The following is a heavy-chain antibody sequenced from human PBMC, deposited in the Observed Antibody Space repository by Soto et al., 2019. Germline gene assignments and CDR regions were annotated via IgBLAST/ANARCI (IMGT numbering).Heavy chain of an antibody. J-gene: IGHJ5*02. D-gene: IGHD3-22*01. V-gene: IGHV4-39*01. Sequence: ETLSLTCGVSGDSISNSRFYWAWIRQPPGEGLEWIGSIYHTGNAYYNPSLKSRVTISVDTSKNQFSLQVTSVTAADTALYYCARDYFDSSDYTTNWFDPWGQGTLVTVSS. CDR3: ARDYFDSSDYTTNWFDP. CDR1: GDSISNSRFY. CDR2: IYHTGNA.